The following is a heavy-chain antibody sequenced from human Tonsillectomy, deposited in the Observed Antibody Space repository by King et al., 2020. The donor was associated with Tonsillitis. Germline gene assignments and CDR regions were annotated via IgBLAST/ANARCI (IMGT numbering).Heavy chain of an antibody. J-gene: IGHJ3*02. V-gene: IGHV3-23*04. CDR3: AKDPGAAAPVDGAFDI. Sequence: VQLVESGGGLVQPGGSLRLSCAASGFTFSSYAMSWVRQAPGKGLEWVSAISGSGGSTYYADSVKGRFTISRDNSKSTLYLQMNSLRAEDTAVYYCAKDPGAAAPVDGAFDIWGQGTMVTVSS. CDR2: ISGSGGST. CDR1: GFTFSSYA. D-gene: IGHD2-2*01.